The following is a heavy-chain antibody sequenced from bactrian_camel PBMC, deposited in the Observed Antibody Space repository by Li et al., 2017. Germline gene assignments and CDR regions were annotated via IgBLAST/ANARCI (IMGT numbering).Heavy chain of an antibody. Sequence: HVQLVESGGGSVQAGESLTLSCAVFGDISAFYCMGWFRQVQGKEHEGVAAIDAEGSTSCADSVKGRFTISKDNAKDTLYLQMNSLKIEDTAVYYCALGPSRQATMTARGKGTQVTVSS. CDR1: GDISAFYC. J-gene: IGHJ4*01. CDR2: IDAEGST. V-gene: IGHV3S53*01. D-gene: IGHD3*01.